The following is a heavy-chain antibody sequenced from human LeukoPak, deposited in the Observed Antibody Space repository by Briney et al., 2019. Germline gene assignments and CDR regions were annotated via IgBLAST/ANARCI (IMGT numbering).Heavy chain of an antibody. CDR3: ARWAAMVTFFDY. CDR1: GGTFSSYA. D-gene: IGHD5-18*01. V-gene: IGHV1-18*01. J-gene: IGHJ4*02. CDR2: ISAYNGNT. Sequence: ASVKVSCKASGGTFSSYAISWVRLAPGQGLEWMGWISAYNGNTNYAQKLQGRVTMTTDTSTSTAYMELRSLRSDDTAVYYCARWAAMVTFFDYWGQGTLVTVSS.